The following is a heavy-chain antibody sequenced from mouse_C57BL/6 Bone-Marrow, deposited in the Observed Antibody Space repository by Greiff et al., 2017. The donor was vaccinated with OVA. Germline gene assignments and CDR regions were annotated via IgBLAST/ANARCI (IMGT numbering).Heavy chain of an antibody. CDR2: IRNKANGYTT. D-gene: IGHD2-1*01. CDR3: ARSLYLFAY. CDR1: GFTFTDYY. J-gene: IGHJ3*01. V-gene: IGHV7-3*01. Sequence: EVQLVESGGGLVQPGGSLSLSCAASGFTFTDYYMSWVRQPPGKALEWLGFIRNKANGYTTEYSASVKGRFTISRDNSQSILYLQMNALRAEVSATYCCARSLYLFAYWGQGTLVTVSA.